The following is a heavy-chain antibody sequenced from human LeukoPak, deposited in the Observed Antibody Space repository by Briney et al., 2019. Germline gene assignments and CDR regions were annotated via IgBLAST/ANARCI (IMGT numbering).Heavy chain of an antibody. CDR3: ARKAARGFYDY. J-gene: IGHJ4*02. Sequence: ASVKVSCKASGGTFSSYAISWVRQAPGQGLEWMGGIIPIFGTANYAQKFQGRVTMTRDTSTSTVYMELSSLRSEDTAVYYCARKAARGFYDYWGQGTLVTVSS. CDR1: GGTFSSYA. CDR2: IIPIFGTA. V-gene: IGHV1-69*05. D-gene: IGHD6-6*01.